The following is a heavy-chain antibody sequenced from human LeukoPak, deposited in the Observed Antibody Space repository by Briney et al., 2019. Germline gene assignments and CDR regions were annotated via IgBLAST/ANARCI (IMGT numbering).Heavy chain of an antibody. CDR3: TREIAVAGTLGY. J-gene: IGHJ4*02. CDR1: GFTFGDYT. CDR2: IRSKAYGGTT. D-gene: IGHD6-19*01. V-gene: IGHV3-49*04. Sequence: GGSLRLSCTASGFTFGDYTMNWVRQAPGKGLAWVGFIRSKAYGGTTEYAASVKGRFTISRDDSKSIAYLQMNSLKTEDTAVYYCTREIAVAGTLGYWGQGTLVTVSS.